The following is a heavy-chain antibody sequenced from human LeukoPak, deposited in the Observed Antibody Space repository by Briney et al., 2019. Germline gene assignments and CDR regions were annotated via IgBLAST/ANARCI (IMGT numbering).Heavy chain of an antibody. CDR2: INHSGST. V-gene: IGHV4-34*01. J-gene: IGHJ4*02. CDR3: ARRKRGRDCSSTSCYVFDY. Sequence: SETLSLTCAVYGGSFSGYYWSWIRQPPGKGLEWIGEINHSGSTNYNPSLKSRVTISVDTSKNQFSLKLSSVTAADTAVYYCARRKRGRDCSSTSCYVFDYWGQGTLVTVSS. D-gene: IGHD2-2*01. CDR1: GGSFSGYY.